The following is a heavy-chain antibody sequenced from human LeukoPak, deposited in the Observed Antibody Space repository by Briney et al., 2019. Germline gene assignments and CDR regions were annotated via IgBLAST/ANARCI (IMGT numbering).Heavy chain of an antibody. D-gene: IGHD1-26*01. CDR2: INHSGST. CDR1: GCFFSGSY. J-gene: IGHJ2*01. V-gene: IGHV4-34*01. Sequence: SETLSLTCAVDGCFFSGSYWSSIRQPPGNGLEWIGEINHSGSTNYNPSLKSRVTISVDTSKNQFSLKLSSVTAADTAVYYCARLKSYSGSYSAWYFDLWGRGTLVTVSS. CDR3: ARLKSYSGSYSAWYFDL.